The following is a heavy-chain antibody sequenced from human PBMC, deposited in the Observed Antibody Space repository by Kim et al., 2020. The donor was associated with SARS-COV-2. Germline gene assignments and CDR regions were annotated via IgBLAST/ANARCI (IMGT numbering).Heavy chain of an antibody. CDR3: AKGSGGKVVVFVGATTAHFDY. CDR2: ISYDGSNK. J-gene: IGHJ4*02. CDR1: GFTFSSYG. V-gene: IGHV3-30*18. Sequence: GGSLRLSCAASGFTFSSYGMHWVRQAPGKGLEWVAVISYDGSNKYYADSVKGRFTISRDNSKNTLYLQMNSLRAEDTAVYYCAKGSGGKVVVFVGATTAHFDYWGQGTLVTVSS. D-gene: IGHD1-26*01.